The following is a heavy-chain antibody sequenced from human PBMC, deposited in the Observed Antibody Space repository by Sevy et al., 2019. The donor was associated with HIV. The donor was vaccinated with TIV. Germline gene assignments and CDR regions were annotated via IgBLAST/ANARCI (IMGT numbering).Heavy chain of an antibody. CDR2: INPNSGGT. CDR3: ARDRGIAAVAQINWFDP. Sequence: ASVKVSCKASGYTFTGYYMHWVRQAPGQGLEWMGRINPNSGGTNYAQTFQGRVTMTRDTSISTAYMELSRLRSDDTAVYYCARDRGIAAVAQINWFDPWGQGTLVTVSS. V-gene: IGHV1-2*06. J-gene: IGHJ5*02. CDR1: GYTFTGYY. D-gene: IGHD6-13*01.